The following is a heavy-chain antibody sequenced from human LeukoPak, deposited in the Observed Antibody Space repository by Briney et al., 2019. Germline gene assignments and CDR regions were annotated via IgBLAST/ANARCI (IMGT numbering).Heavy chain of an antibody. CDR3: ARRDDAFDI. Sequence: GSLRLSCAVSDFTFSDHYMSWIRQPPGKGLEWIGYIYYSGSTNYNPSLKSRVTISVDTSKNQFSLKLSSVTAADTAVYYCARRDDAFDIWGQGTMVTVSS. J-gene: IGHJ3*02. V-gene: IGHV4-59*11. CDR1: DFTFSDHY. D-gene: IGHD5-24*01. CDR2: IYYSGST.